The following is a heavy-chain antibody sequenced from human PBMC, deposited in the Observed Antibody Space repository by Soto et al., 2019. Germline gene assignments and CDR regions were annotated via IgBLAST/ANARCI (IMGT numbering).Heavy chain of an antibody. CDR3: ARRGEYCSGGTCYQFDY. V-gene: IGHV1-18*04. Sequence: ASVKVSCKASGYTFTTYGISWVRQAPGQGLEWMGWISTYNGNTNYEQKLQGRVTMTTDTLTSTAYMELRSLRSDDTAVYYCARRGEYCSGGTCYQFDYWGQGTLVTVSS. CDR1: GYTFTTYG. D-gene: IGHD2-15*01. CDR2: ISTYNGNT. J-gene: IGHJ4*02.